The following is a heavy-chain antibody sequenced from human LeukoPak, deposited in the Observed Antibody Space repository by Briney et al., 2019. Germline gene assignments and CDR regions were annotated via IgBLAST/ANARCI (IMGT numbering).Heavy chain of an antibody. V-gene: IGHV3-33*06. D-gene: IGHD5-18*01. J-gene: IGHJ6*04. CDR2: IWYDGSNK. Sequence: GGSLRLSCAASGFTFSSYGMHWVRQAPGKGLEWVAVIWYDGSNKYYADSVKGRFTISRDNSKNTLYLQMNSLRAEDTAVYYCAKARTQLWFFLDVWGKGTTVTVSS. CDR1: GFTFSSYG. CDR3: AKARTQLWFFLDV.